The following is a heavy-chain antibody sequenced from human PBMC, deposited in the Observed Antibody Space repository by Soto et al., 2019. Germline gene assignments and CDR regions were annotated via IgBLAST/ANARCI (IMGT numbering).Heavy chain of an antibody. CDR1: EYTFTSYV. D-gene: IGHD4-4*01. Sequence: GASVKVSCKASEYTFTSYVMHWVRQAPGQSLEWIGWINAGNGHTKYSQKLQDRVTITRDTSANTAYMELSRLRSEDTAVYYCARELQGLYYFDYWGQGALVTVSS. V-gene: IGHV1-3*01. J-gene: IGHJ4*02. CDR2: INAGNGHT. CDR3: ARELQGLYYFDY.